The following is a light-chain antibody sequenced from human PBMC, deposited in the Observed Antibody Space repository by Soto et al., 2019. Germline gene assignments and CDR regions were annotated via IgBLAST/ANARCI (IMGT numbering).Light chain of an antibody. CDR3: QQYNSYS. CDR1: QAISNW. CDR2: HAS. V-gene: IGKV1-5*01. Sequence: IQLTQSPSSLYASVGDRVTITCRASQAISNWLAWYQQKPGTATKVLIYHASNLQSGVPSRFSGSGSGTEFTLTISSLQPDDFATYYCQQYNSYSFGQGTKVDIK. J-gene: IGKJ1*01.